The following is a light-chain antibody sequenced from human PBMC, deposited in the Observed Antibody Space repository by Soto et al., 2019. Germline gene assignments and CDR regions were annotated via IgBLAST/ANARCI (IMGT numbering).Light chain of an antibody. CDR2: GAS. CDR3: HQYNNWPPDT. CDR1: QNVGRN. Sequence: EIVMTQSPATLSVSPGERATLSCRASQNVGRNLAWYQQKPGQAPRLLIYGASTRATGIPARFSGSGSGTEFTLTLSSLQSEDFAVYHCHQYNNWPPDTFGQGTKLEIK. J-gene: IGKJ2*01. V-gene: IGKV3-15*01.